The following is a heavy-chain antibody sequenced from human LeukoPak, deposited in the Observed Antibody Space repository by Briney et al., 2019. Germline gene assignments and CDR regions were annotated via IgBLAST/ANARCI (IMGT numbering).Heavy chain of an antibody. CDR3: ARGRFGGAQRLWYYMDV. CDR1: GFTFSSYW. V-gene: IGHV3-7*01. D-gene: IGHD3-16*01. CDR2: IKQDGSEK. J-gene: IGHJ6*03. Sequence: GGSLRLSCAASGFTFSSYWMSWVRQAPGKGLEGVANIKQDGSEKDYVDSVKGRFTISRDKAKNSLYLKMNRLRDKDTAVYYGARGRFGGAQRLWYYMDVWGEGTTATVSS.